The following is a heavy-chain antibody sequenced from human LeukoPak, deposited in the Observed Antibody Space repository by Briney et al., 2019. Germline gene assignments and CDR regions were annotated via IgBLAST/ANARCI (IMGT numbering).Heavy chain of an antibody. CDR2: IRSKDNKYAT. CDR1: GFSFSGSA. J-gene: IGHJ4*02. Sequence: PGGSLRLSCAVSGFSFSGSAIHWVRQASGKGLEWVARIRSKDNKYATAYGESVKGRFTISRDDSKSTAYLQMNSLKVEDTAIYYCTAGSPCRGDCYRYLDYWGQGSLVTVSS. D-gene: IGHD2-21*02. V-gene: IGHV3-73*01. CDR3: TAGSPCRGDCYRYLDY.